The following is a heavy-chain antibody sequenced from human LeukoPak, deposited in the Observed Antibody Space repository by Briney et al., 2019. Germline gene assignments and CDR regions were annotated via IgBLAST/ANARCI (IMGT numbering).Heavy chain of an antibody. CDR1: GGSISTHY. CDR3: ARDMGDYGDYVFDY. J-gene: IGHJ4*02. Sequence: SETLSLTCTVSGGSISTHYWSWIRQPPGKGLEWIGYMDPSGSTNYNPSLKSRVTISIDASKNQFSLKLSSVTAADTAVYYCARDMGDYGDYVFDYWGQGTLVTVSS. CDR2: MDPSGST. D-gene: IGHD4-17*01. V-gene: IGHV4-59*11.